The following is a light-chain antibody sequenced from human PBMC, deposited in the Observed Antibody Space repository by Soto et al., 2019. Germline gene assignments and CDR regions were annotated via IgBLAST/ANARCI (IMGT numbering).Light chain of an antibody. CDR3: QQYNDWPFT. CDR2: GVS. V-gene: IGKV3-15*01. J-gene: IGKJ3*01. Sequence: EIVMTQSPGTLSVSPGELATLSCRASQSVSVNLAWYQQKPGQAPRLLIYGVSTRATGIPARFSGSESGTEFTLTISSLQSEDFAVYYGQQYNDWPFTFGPGTKVDIK. CDR1: QSVSVN.